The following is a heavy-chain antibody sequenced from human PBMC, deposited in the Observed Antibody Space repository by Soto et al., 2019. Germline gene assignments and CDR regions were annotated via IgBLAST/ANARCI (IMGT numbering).Heavy chain of an antibody. CDR2: TSPSSLAT. J-gene: IGHJ4*02. CDR3: AREDAERATRFLDY. D-gene: IGHD2-21*01. Sequence: ASVKVSCKXSGYTFTGYYIHWERQAPGQGLEWMGWTSPSSLATNYAQRFQGRVTMSRDRATSTVYMELSRLISEDTAMYYCAREDAERATRFLDYWAQGTVVTL. CDR1: GYTFTGYY. V-gene: IGHV1-2*02.